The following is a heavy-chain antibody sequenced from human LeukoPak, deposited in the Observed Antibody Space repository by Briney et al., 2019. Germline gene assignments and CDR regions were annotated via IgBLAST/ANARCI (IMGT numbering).Heavy chain of an antibody. D-gene: IGHD3-3*01. V-gene: IGHV3-23*01. Sequence: GGSLRLSCAASGFTFSSYAMSWVRQAPGKGLEWVSAISGSGGSTYYADSVKGRFTISRDNSKNTLYLQMNSLRAEDTAVYNCAKEGGYDFWSGYYPDYWGQGTLVTVSS. CDR1: GFTFSSYA. J-gene: IGHJ4*02. CDR2: ISGSGGST. CDR3: AKEGGYDFWSGYYPDY.